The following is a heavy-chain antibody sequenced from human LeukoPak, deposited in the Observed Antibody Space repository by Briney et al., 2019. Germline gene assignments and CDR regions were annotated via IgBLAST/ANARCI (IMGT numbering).Heavy chain of an antibody. J-gene: IGHJ6*02. Sequence: GSSVKVSCKASGGTFSSYAISWVRQAPGQGLEWMGRIIPILGIANYAQKFQGRVTITADKSTSTAYMELSSLRSEDTAVYYCARGPLRMAAAGTYYYYGMDVWGQGTTVTVSS. D-gene: IGHD6-13*01. CDR1: GGTFSSYA. CDR2: IIPILGIA. CDR3: ARGPLRMAAAGTYYYYGMDV. V-gene: IGHV1-69*04.